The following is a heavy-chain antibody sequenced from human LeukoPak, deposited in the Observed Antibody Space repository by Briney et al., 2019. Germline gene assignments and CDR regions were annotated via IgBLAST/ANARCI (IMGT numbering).Heavy chain of an antibody. Sequence: ASVKVSCKASGYTFTGYYMHWVRQAPGKGLEWMGGFDPEDGETIYAQKFQGRVTMTEDTSTDTAYMELSSLRSEDTAVYYCATVDVVKGGFDYWGQGTLVTVSS. CDR3: ATVDVVKGGFDY. CDR1: GYTFTGYY. J-gene: IGHJ4*02. D-gene: IGHD4-23*01. CDR2: FDPEDGET. V-gene: IGHV1-24*01.